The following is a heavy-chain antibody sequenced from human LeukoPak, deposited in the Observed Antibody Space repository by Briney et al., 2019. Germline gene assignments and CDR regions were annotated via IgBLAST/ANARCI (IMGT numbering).Heavy chain of an antibody. CDR2: INPNSGGT. Sequence: ASAKVSCKASGYTFTGYHMHWVRQAPGQGLEWMGWINPNSGGTNYAQKFQGRVTMTRDTSISTAYMELSRLRSDDTAVYYCARGGTYCSSTSCYDDWFDPWGQGTLVTVSS. V-gene: IGHV1-2*02. CDR3: ARGGTYCSSTSCYDDWFDP. D-gene: IGHD2-2*01. J-gene: IGHJ5*02. CDR1: GYTFTGYH.